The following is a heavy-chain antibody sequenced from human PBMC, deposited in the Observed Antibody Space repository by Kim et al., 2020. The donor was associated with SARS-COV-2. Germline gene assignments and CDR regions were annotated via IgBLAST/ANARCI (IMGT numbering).Heavy chain of an antibody. Sequence: GGSLRLSCAASGFTVSSNYMSWVRQAPGKGLEWVSVIYSGGSTYYADSVKGRFTISRDNSKNTLYLQMNSLRAEDTAVYYCARVRVDTAMASDYWGQGTLVTVSS. CDR3: ARVRVDTAMASDY. CDR1: GFTVSSNY. V-gene: IGHV3-66*01. D-gene: IGHD5-18*01. CDR2: IYSGGST. J-gene: IGHJ4*02.